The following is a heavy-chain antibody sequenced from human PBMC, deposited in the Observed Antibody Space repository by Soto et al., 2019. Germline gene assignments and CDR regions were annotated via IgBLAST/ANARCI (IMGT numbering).Heavy chain of an antibody. CDR3: ARDKPRSGYEKFDY. CDR2: ISSSSSTI. V-gene: IGHV3-48*01. J-gene: IGHJ4*02. CDR1: GFTFSSYA. Sequence: GGSLRLSCAASGFTFSSYAMSWVRQAPGKGLEWVSYISSSSSTIYYADSVKGRFTISRDNAKNSLYLQMNSLRAEDTAVYYCARDKPRSGYEKFDYWGQGTLVTV. D-gene: IGHD3-3*01.